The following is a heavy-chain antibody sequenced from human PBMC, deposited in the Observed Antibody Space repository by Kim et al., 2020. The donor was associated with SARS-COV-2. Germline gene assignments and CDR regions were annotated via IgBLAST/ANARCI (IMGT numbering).Heavy chain of an antibody. CDR2: ISSSGSTI. J-gene: IGHJ6*02. CDR1: GFTFIDYD. D-gene: IGHD3-9*01. CDR3: AFDILTGYFHGMDV. Sequence: GGSLRLSCAAAGFTFIDYDMSWIRQAPGKGLEWVSYISSSGSTIYYADAVKGRFTISRDNAKNSLYLQMNSLRAEDTAVYYCAFDILTGYFHGMDVWGQGTTVTVSS. V-gene: IGHV3-11*04.